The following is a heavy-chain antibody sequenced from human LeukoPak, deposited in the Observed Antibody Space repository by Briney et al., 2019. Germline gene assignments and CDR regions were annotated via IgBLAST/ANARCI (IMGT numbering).Heavy chain of an antibody. CDR1: GFTFSSYW. CDR2: INSDGSST. V-gene: IGHV3-74*01. CDR3: AKGPFQYSSSWYGLDY. J-gene: IGHJ4*02. D-gene: IGHD6-13*01. Sequence: GGSLRLSCAASGFTFSSYWMHWVRQAPGKGLVWVSRINSDGSSTSYADSVKGRFTISRDNAKNTLYLQMNSLRAEDTAVYYCAKGPFQYSSSWYGLDYWGQGTLVTVSS.